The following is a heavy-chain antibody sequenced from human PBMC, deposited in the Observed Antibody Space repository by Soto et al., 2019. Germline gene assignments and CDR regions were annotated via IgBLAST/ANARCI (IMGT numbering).Heavy chain of an antibody. CDR2: ISISGDT. D-gene: IGHD3-10*01. CDR1: GGSISSDF. V-gene: IGHV4-59*01. Sequence: SETLSLTCTVSGGSISSDFWSWIRQPPGKGLEWIISISGDTDYSPSLKSRATISADTSRNQFSLKLRSVNTADTAVYFCARSLWFGGLYGMDVWGQGTTVTVSS. J-gene: IGHJ6*02. CDR3: ARSLWFGGLYGMDV.